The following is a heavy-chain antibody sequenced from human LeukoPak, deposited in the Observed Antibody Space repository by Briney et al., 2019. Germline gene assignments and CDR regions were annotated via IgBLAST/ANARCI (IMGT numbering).Heavy chain of an antibody. CDR2: ISSSSSYI. V-gene: IGHV3-21*01. D-gene: IGHD3-9*01. CDR3: ARGVLRYLRNWFDP. Sequence: GGSLRLSCAASGFTFSSYSMNWVRQAPGKGLEWVSSISSSSSYIYYADSVKGRFTISRDNAKNSLYLQMNSLRAEDTAVYYCARGVLRYLRNWFDPWGQGTLVTVSS. J-gene: IGHJ5*02. CDR1: GFTFSSYS.